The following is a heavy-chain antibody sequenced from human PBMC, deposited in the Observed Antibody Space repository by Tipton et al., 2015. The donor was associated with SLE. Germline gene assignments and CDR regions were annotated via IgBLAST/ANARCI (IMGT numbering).Heavy chain of an antibody. Sequence: TLSLTCTVSGGSISSSNYYWGWIRQTPGTGLEWIGSVFYSGSPYYNPSLKSRVTLSVDTSKNQFSLKLSSVTAADTAVFYCAASVCYGSGKPAFSLFDLWGQGTLVTVSS. D-gene: IGHD3-10*01. CDR1: GGSISSSNYY. V-gene: IGHV4-39*01. CDR3: AASVCYGSGKPAFSLFDL. J-gene: IGHJ4*01. CDR2: VFYSGSP.